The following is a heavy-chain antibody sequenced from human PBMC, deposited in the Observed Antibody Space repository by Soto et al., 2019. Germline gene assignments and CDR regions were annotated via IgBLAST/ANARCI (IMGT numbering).Heavy chain of an antibody. CDR2: ISYDGSNK. J-gene: IGHJ4*02. D-gene: IGHD3-16*01. CDR1: GFTFSSYA. Sequence: QVQLVESGGGVVQPGRSLRLSCAASGFTFSSYAMHWVRQAPGKGLEWVAVISYDGSNKYYADSVKGRFTISRDNSKNTLYLQMNSLRAEDTAVSYCARDPGGTDLAEWTYYFDYWGQGTLVTVST. CDR3: ARDPGGTDLAEWTYYFDY. V-gene: IGHV3-30-3*01.